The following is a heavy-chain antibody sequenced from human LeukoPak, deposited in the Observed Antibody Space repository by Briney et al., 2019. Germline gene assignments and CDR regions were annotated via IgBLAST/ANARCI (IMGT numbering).Heavy chain of an antibody. CDR3: ARDHKADYVWGSYHYYFDY. CDR2: ISSSSSTI. Sequence: GGSLRLSCAASGFTFSSFWMSWVRQAPGTGLEWVSYISSSSSTIYCADSVKGRFTISRDNAKNSLYLQMNSLRAEDTAVYYCARDHKADYVWGSYHYYFDYWGQGTLVTVSS. CDR1: GFTFSSFW. D-gene: IGHD3-16*02. J-gene: IGHJ4*02. V-gene: IGHV3-48*04.